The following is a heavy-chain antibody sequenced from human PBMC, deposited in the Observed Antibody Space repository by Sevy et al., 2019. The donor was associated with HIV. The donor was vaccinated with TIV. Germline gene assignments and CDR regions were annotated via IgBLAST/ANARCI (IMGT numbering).Heavy chain of an antibody. Sequence: ASVKVSCKASGYTFTGYYMHWVRQAPGQGLEWMGWINPNSGGTNYAQKFQGRVTMTRDTSISTAYMELSRLRSDDTAAYYCARGCAAEYSSSLGWFDPWGQGTLVTVSS. CDR1: GYTFTGYY. CDR2: INPNSGGT. CDR3: ARGCAAEYSSSLGWFDP. V-gene: IGHV1-2*02. D-gene: IGHD6-6*01. J-gene: IGHJ5*02.